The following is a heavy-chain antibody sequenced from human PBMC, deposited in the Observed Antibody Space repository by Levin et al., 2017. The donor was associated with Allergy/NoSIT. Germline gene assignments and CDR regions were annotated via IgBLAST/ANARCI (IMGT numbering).Heavy chain of an antibody. J-gene: IGHJ6*02. Sequence: PSQTLSLTCAVYGGSFSGYYWSWIRQPPGKGLEWIGEINHSGSTNYNPSLKSRVTISVDTSKNQFSLKLSSVTAADTAVYYCATKTRYYYYGMDVWGQGTTVTVSS. V-gene: IGHV4-34*01. CDR3: ATKTRYYYYGMDV. CDR1: GGSFSGYY. CDR2: INHSGST.